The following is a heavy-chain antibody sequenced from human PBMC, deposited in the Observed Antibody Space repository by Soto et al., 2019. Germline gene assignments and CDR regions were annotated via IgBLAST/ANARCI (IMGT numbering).Heavy chain of an antibody. CDR1: GFTFSSYG. CDR3: AKDWRSPPGIVATTPFDY. J-gene: IGHJ4*02. CDR2: IWYDGSNK. V-gene: IGHV3-33*06. Sequence: PGGSLRLSCAASGFTFSSYGMHWVRQAPGKGLEWVAVIWYDGSNKYYADSVKGRFTISRDNSKNTLYLQMNSLRAEDTAVYYCAKDWRSPPGIVATTPFDYWGQGTLVTVSS. D-gene: IGHD5-12*01.